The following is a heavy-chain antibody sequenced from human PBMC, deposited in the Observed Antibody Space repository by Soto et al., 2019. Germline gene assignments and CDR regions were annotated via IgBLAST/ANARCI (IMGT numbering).Heavy chain of an antibody. CDR2: ISNSGSNR. Sequence: EVQLLDYGGGLVQPGGSLRLSCAASGFTFSNYVMSWVRQAPGKGLEWVSSISNSGSNRYYAESVKGRVTISRDNSNNTLYLQMNSLRAEDTALYYCARRGRTLPHYSYYMDVWGKGTMVTVSS. CDR1: GFTFSNYV. V-gene: IGHV3-23*01. CDR3: ARRGRTLPHYSYYMDV. J-gene: IGHJ6*03.